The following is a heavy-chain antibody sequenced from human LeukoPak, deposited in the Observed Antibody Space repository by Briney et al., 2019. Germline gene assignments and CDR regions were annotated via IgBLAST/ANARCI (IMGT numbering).Heavy chain of an antibody. CDR3: ARAGDIVVVPAAISSFDY. CDR1: GFTFSSYW. J-gene: IGHJ4*02. D-gene: IGHD2-2*01. Sequence: GGSLRLSCAASGFTFSSYWMSWVRQAPGKGLEWVANIKQDGSEKYYVDSVKGRFAISRDNAKNSLYLQINSLRAEDTAVYYCARAGDIVVVPAAISSFDYWGQGTLVTVSS. V-gene: IGHV3-7*01. CDR2: IKQDGSEK.